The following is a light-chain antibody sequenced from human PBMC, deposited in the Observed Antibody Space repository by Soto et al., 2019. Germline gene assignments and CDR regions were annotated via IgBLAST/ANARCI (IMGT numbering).Light chain of an antibody. CDR2: AAS. CDR1: QSVSSY. V-gene: IGKV3-20*01. Sequence: EIVLTQSPATLSLSPGERATLSCRASQSVSSYLAWYQQKPGQAPRLLIYAASSRAAGIPDRFSGSGSGTDFTLTISGLEPEDFAVYYCQQYGSAPPITFGQGTRLEIK. CDR3: QQYGSAPPIT. J-gene: IGKJ5*01.